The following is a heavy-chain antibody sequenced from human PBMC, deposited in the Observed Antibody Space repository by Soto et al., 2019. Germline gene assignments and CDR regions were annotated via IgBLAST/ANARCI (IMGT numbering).Heavy chain of an antibody. V-gene: IGHV3-33*01. CDR1: GFTFSSYG. D-gene: IGHD5-12*01. J-gene: IGHJ6*02. Sequence: ESGGGVVQPGRSLRLSCAASGFTFSSYGMHWVRQAPGKGLEWVAVIWYDGSNKYYADSVKGRFTISRDNSKNTLYLQMNSLRAEDTAVYYCARDRRDGYNYYYCYGMDVWGQGTTVTVSS. CDR3: ARDRRDGYNYYYCYGMDV. CDR2: IWYDGSNK.